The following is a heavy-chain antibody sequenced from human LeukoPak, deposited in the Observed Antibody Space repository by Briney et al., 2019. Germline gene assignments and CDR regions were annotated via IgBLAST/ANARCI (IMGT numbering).Heavy chain of an antibody. V-gene: IGHV1-18*04. Sequence: VASVKVSCKASGYTFTSYAISWVRQAPGQGLEWMGWISAYNGNTNYAQKLQGRVTMTTDTSTSTAYMELRSLRSDDTAVYYCAREGFLVGESDCYYYGMDVWGKGTTVTVSS. CDR3: AREGFLVGESDCYYYGMDV. D-gene: IGHD3-10*01. CDR1: GYTFTSYA. J-gene: IGHJ6*04. CDR2: ISAYNGNT.